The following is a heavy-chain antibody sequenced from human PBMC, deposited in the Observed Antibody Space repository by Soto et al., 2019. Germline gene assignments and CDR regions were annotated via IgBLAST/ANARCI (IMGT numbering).Heavy chain of an antibody. J-gene: IGHJ5*02. CDR2: IRVGGGDT. D-gene: IGHD6-19*01. CDR1: GFTFSSSA. Sequence: EVRLLESGGGLAQPGGSRRLSCAASGFTFSSSAMNWVRQAPGKGLEWVSSIRVGGGDTFYADSVRGRFTVSRDISRHTLYLQMNSLRAEDTAIYYCAKCSVGTVRNSGWCNWFDPWGQGTLVTVSS. V-gene: IGHV3-23*01. CDR3: AKCSVGTVRNSGWCNWFDP.